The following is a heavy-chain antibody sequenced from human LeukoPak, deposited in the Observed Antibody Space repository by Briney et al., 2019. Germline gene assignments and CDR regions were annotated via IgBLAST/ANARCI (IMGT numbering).Heavy chain of an antibody. J-gene: IGHJ3*02. V-gene: IGHV1-69*11. CDR3: ATGGAYRDAFDI. CDR2: IIPILSQS. CDR1: GGTFINYF. D-gene: IGHD3-10*01. Sequence: SVTVSCKASGGTFINYFINWVRQAPGQGLEWMGRIIPILSQSDYAQKFQGTVSITADEFTETAYMELSSLRSDDTAVYYCATGGAYRDAFDIWGQGTMVTVSS.